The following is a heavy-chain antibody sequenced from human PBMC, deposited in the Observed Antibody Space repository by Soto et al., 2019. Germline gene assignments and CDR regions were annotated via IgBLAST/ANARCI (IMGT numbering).Heavy chain of an antibody. D-gene: IGHD3-22*01. CDR3: ARGRTGPHDSSGDGRWYYYYGMDV. Sequence: QVQLVQSGAEVKKPGSSVKVSCKASGGTFSSYAISWVRQAPGQGLEWMGGIIPIFGTANYAQKFQGRVXXAAAESTSTCXXEXSXXRAEDTAVCYRARGRTGPHDSSGDGRWYYYYGMDVWGQGTTVTVSS. V-gene: IGHV1-69*12. CDR1: GGTFSSYA. CDR2: IIPIFGTA. J-gene: IGHJ6*02.